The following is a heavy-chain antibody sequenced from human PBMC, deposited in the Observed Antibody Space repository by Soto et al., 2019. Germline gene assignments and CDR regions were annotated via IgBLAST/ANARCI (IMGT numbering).Heavy chain of an antibody. V-gene: IGHV4-61*08. CDR1: GGSISSGGYS. Sequence: SETLSLTCAVSGGSISSGGYSWSWIRQPPGKGLEWIGYIYYSGSTNYNPSLKSRVTISVDTSKNQFSLKLSSVTAADTAVYYCARVVRAVAENWFDPWGQGTLVTVSS. CDR3: ARVVRAVAENWFDP. D-gene: IGHD6-19*01. J-gene: IGHJ5*02. CDR2: IYYSGST.